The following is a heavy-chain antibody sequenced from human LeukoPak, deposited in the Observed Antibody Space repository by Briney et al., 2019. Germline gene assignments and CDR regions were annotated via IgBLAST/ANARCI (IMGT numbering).Heavy chain of an antibody. Sequence: GGSLRLSCAASGFTFSSYAMSWVRQAPGKGLEWVSAISGSGGSTYYADSVKGRFTISRDNSKNTLYLQMNSLRAEDTAVYYCAKARDVVVPAAMGGSFDHWGQGTLVTVSS. CDR1: GFTFSSYA. CDR3: AKARDVVVPAAMGGSFDH. CDR2: ISGSGGST. D-gene: IGHD2-2*01. V-gene: IGHV3-23*01. J-gene: IGHJ4*02.